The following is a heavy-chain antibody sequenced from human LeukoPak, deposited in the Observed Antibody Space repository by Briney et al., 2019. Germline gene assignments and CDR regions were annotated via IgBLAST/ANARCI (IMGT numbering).Heavy chain of an antibody. D-gene: IGHD4-23*01. CDR1: GGSISSYY. CDR3: ARGETVVTLFDAFDI. V-gene: IGHV4-4*07. CDR2: IYTSGSA. Sequence: SETLSLTCTVSGGSISSYYWSWIRQPAGKGLEWIGRIYTSGSANYNPSLKSRVTMSVDTSKNQFSLKLSSVTAADTAVYYCARGETVVTLFDAFDIWGQGTMVTVSS. J-gene: IGHJ3*02.